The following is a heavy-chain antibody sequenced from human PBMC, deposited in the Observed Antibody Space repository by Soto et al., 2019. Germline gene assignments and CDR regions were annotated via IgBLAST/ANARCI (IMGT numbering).Heavy chain of an antibody. V-gene: IGHV3-11*01. CDR2: ISSSGSTI. Sequence: PGGSLSLSCAASGFAFSDYYMSWIRPAPGKGLEWVSYISSSGSTIYYADSVKGRFTISRDNAKNSLYLQMNSLRAEDTAVYYCARELDIVVVPAAIPNYYYGMDVWGQGTTVTVSS. CDR3: ARELDIVVVPAAIPNYYYGMDV. J-gene: IGHJ6*02. CDR1: GFAFSDYY. D-gene: IGHD2-2*02.